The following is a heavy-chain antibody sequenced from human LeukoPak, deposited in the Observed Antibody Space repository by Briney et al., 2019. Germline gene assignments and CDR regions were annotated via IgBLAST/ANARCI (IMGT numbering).Heavy chain of an antibody. CDR2: IYPRDGST. CDR1: GCTFTNNY. V-gene: IGHV1-46*01. CDR3: ARDQEGFDY. Sequence: ASVKVSCKASGCTFTNNYLHWVRQAPGQGLEWMGMIYPRDGSTSYAQNFQGRVTVTRDTSTTTVHMELRGLRSEDTAVYYCARDQEGFDYWGQGTVVTVSS. J-gene: IGHJ4*02.